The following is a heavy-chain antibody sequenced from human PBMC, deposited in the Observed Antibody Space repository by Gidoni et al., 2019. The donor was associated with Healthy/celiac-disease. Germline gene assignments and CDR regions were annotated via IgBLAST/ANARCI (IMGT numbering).Heavy chain of an antibody. Sequence: QVQLHESGPGLVKPSETLSLTCTVSGGSISSYYWSWIRQPPGKGLEWIGYIYYSGSTNYNPSLKSRVTISVDTSKNQFSLKLSSVTAADTAVYYCARVREDSAPLVRWFDPWGQGTLVTVSS. D-gene: IGHD1-26*01. CDR1: GGSISSYY. V-gene: IGHV4-59*01. CDR3: ARVREDSAPLVRWFDP. J-gene: IGHJ5*02. CDR2: IYYSGST.